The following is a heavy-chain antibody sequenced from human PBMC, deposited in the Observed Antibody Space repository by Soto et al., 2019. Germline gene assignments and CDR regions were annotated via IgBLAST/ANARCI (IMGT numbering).Heavy chain of an antibody. CDR2: INPTGGST. Sequence: QVQLVQSGAEVKKPGASVKVACKTSGYTFTSYYVHWVRQAPGQGLEWMGMINPTGGSTTYAQTFQGRVTMTRDTSTSTVSMELSSLRSEDTAVYYCTRKPLVGAAAFDYWGQGTLVTVSS. J-gene: IGHJ4*02. V-gene: IGHV1-46*03. D-gene: IGHD1-26*01. CDR3: TRKPLVGAAAFDY. CDR1: GYTFTSYY.